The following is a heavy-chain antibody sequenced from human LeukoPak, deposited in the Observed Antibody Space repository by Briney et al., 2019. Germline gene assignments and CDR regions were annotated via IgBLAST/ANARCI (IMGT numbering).Heavy chain of an antibody. CDR1: GGTFSSYY. CDR2: INPSGGST. D-gene: IGHD3-22*01. Sequence: GASVKVSCKASGGTFSSYYMHWVRQAPGQGLEWMGIINPSGGSTSYAQKFLGRVTMTRDTSTSTVYMELSSLRSEDTAVYYCASDYYYDSSGYYSAFDIWGQGTMVTVSS. CDR3: ASDYYYDSSGYYSAFDI. V-gene: IGHV1-46*01. J-gene: IGHJ3*02.